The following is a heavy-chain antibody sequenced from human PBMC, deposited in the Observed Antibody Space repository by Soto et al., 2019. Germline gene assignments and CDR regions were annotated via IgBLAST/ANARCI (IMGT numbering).Heavy chain of an antibody. D-gene: IGHD3-10*01. CDR3: ARDQFWVRGVIIEYYYGMDV. J-gene: IGHJ6*01. CDR2: IWYDGSNK. CDR1: GFTFSSYG. Sequence: PGGSLRLSCAASGFTFSSYGMHWVRQAPGKGLEWVAVIWYDGSNKYYADSVKGRFTISRDNSKNTLYLQMNSLRAEDTAVYYCARDQFWVRGVIIEYYYGMDVWGQGTTVTVSS. V-gene: IGHV3-33*01.